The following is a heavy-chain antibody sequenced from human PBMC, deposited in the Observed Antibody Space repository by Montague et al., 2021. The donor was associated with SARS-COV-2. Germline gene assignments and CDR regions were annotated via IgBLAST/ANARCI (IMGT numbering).Heavy chain of an antibody. Sequence: CAISGDSVSSNRATWNWDRHSLSRGLEWLGRTHYRTKWYNDYAVSVRGRVTINPDTSKNQFSLQLNSVTPEDTVIYYCTSGREGNYNVMDVWGQGTTVTVSS. CDR1: GDSVSSNRAT. CDR2: THYRTKWYN. D-gene: IGHD1-1*01. CDR3: TSGREGNYNVMDV. J-gene: IGHJ6*02. V-gene: IGHV6-1*01.